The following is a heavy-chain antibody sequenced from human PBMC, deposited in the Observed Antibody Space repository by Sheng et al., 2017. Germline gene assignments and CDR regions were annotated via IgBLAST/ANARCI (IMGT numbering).Heavy chain of an antibody. V-gene: IGHV1-69*04. J-gene: IGHJ5*02. Sequence: QVQLVQSGAEVKKPGSSVKVSCKASVGTFRSYAISWVRQAPGQGLEWMGGIIPIVDLANYAQTFQGRVTITADKSTSTAYMELSSLRSEDTAVYYCARNPYVDNVWGRNRYFNGGPLVTWGQGTLVTVSS. CDR2: IIPIVDLA. CDR1: VGTFRSYA. CDR3: ARNPYVDNVWGRNRYFNGGPLVT. D-gene: IGHD3-16*02.